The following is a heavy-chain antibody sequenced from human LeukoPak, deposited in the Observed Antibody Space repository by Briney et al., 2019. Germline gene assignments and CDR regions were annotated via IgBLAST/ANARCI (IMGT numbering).Heavy chain of an antibody. CDR2: IHYDGNT. D-gene: IGHD5-24*01. V-gene: IGHV4-39*01. CDR1: GGSISSSTYS. Sequence: SETLSLTCTVSGGSISSSTYSWTWIRQPPGKGLEWIGSIHYDGNTYYKPSLKSRVTTSVDTSKIQFSLRLSSATAADMATYYCARHSLNNYGSYYWGQGTLVTVSS. CDR3: ARHSLNNYGSYY. J-gene: IGHJ4*02.